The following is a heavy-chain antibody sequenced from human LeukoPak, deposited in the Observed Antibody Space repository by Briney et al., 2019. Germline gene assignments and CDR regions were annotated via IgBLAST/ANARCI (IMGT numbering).Heavy chain of an antibody. V-gene: IGHV3-7*01. CDR3: VRDGGVSGYDLLDY. D-gene: IGHD5-12*01. CDR2: INQDGSEE. J-gene: IGHJ4*02. Sequence: GGSLRLSCAASGFTFRNYWMTWVPQAPGKGLEWVAHINQDGSEEHYMDSVKARFTISRDNAKNSLSLQMNSLRAEDTAVYYCVRDGGVSGYDLLDYWGQGTLVTVSS. CDR1: GFTFRNYW.